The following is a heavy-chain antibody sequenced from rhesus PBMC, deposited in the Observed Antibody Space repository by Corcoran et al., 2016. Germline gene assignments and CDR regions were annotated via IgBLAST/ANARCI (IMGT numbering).Heavy chain of an antibody. Sequence: QVQLQESGPGLVKPSETLSLTCAVSGGSFSSYWWSWIRQPPGKGLEWIREINGNSGSTNYNPSLKGRVTISKDASNNQFSLRLSSVTAADTAVYYCASGGYYEDDYGYYLRGYFEFWGQGLRVTVSS. CDR2: INGNSGST. CDR1: GGSFSSYW. J-gene: IGHJ3*01. CDR3: ASGGYYEDDYGYYLRGYFEF. D-gene: IGHD3-9*01. V-gene: IGHV4-80*01.